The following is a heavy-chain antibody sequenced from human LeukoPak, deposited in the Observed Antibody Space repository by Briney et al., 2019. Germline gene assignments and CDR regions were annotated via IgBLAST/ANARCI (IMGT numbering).Heavy chain of an antibody. CDR3: ARADDSSGYYLAFDY. Sequence: QPGGSLRLSCAASGFTVSSNYMSWVRQAPGKGLEWVSVIYSGGSTYYADSVKGRFTISRDNSKNTLYLQMNSLRAEDTAVYYCARADDSSGYYLAFDYWGQGTLVTVSS. CDR2: IYSGGST. V-gene: IGHV3-53*01. D-gene: IGHD3-22*01. J-gene: IGHJ4*02. CDR1: GFTVSSNY.